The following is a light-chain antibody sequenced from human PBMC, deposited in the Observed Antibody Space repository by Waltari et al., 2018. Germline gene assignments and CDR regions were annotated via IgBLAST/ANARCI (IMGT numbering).Light chain of an antibody. V-gene: IGLV4-69*01. Sequence: QVVLTQSPSASASLGASLKLTCTLSSGHSSYAIAWHQQQPEKGPRFLMKLNSDGRHYKGDGIPDRFAGSSSGAERYRTISSLQSEDEADYYCQTWGTGIQVFGGGTKLTVL. CDR2: LNSDGRH. CDR3: QTWGTGIQV. J-gene: IGLJ3*02. CDR1: SGHSSYA.